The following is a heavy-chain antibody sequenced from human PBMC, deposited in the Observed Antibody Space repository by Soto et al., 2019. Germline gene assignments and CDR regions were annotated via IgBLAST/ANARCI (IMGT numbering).Heavy chain of an antibody. CDR1: GFTFSNYA. CDR3: AKESGIGSGYDY. J-gene: IGHJ4*02. Sequence: GGSLRLSCAASGFTFSNYAMTWVRQAPGKGLEWVSTISGSGYRTYYADSMEGRFTISRDSSKNTLYLQIHSLTAEDTAVYYCAKESGIGSGYDYWGQGTLVTVSS. V-gene: IGHV3-23*01. D-gene: IGHD6-25*01. CDR2: ISGSGYRT.